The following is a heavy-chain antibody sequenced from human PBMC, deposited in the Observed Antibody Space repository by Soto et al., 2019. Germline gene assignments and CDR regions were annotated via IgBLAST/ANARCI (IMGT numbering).Heavy chain of an antibody. D-gene: IGHD3-10*01. CDR2: IDPSGGKT. V-gene: IGHV1-46*01. Sequence: ASVKVSCKASGYTFTRDQIHWVRQAPGQGLEWMGMIDPSGGKTNYAQRFQGRVTMTRDTSTSTVYMALSSLRSEDTAIYFCGRVMRSLLSITALDTWGQGTLVTVSS. J-gene: IGHJ5*02. CDR1: GYTFTRDQ. CDR3: GRVMRSLLSITALDT.